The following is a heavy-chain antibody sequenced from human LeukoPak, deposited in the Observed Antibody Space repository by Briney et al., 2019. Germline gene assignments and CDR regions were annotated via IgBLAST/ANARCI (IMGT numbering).Heavy chain of an antibody. CDR1: GFTFSSYW. V-gene: IGHV4-34*01. J-gene: IGHJ4*02. D-gene: IGHD3-10*01. CDR2: INHSGST. Sequence: PGGSLRLSCAASGFTFSSYWMSWIRQPPGKGLEWIGEINHSGSTNYNPSLKSRVTISVDTSKNQFSLKLSSVTAADTAVYYCARRRTLPFRYFDYWGQGTLVTVSS. CDR3: ARRRTLPFRYFDY.